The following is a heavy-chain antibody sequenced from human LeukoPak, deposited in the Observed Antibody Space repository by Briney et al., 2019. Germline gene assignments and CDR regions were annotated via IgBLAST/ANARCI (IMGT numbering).Heavy chain of an antibody. J-gene: IGHJ6*02. CDR1: GFAFSSYR. Sequence: GGSLRLSCAASGFAFSSYRMNWVRQAPGKGLEWVSYISRSSSAIYYADSVKGRFTISRDNSKNTLYLQMNSLRAEDTAVYYCARGTPSSSGWLYYGMDVWGQGTTVTVSS. CDR2: ISRSSSAI. D-gene: IGHD6-19*01. CDR3: ARGTPSSSGWLYYGMDV. V-gene: IGHV3-48*01.